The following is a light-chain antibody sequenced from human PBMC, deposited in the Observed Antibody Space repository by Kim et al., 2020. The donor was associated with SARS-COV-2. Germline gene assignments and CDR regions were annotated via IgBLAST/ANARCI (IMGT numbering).Light chain of an antibody. CDR1: SSDVGGYNY. Sequence: QSALTQPPSASGSPGQSVTISCTGTSSDVGGYNYVSWYLQHPGKAPKLMIYEVTKRRSGVPDRFSGSKSGNTASLTVSGLQAEDEADYYCSSYADSNSLLFGGGTQLTVL. V-gene: IGLV2-8*01. J-gene: IGLJ2*01. CDR2: EVT. CDR3: SSYADSNSLL.